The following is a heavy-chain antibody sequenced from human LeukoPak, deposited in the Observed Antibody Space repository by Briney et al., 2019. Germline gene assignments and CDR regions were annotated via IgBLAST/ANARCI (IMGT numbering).Heavy chain of an antibody. Sequence: PGGSLRLSCAASGFTFSSYAMSWVRQAPGKGLEWISYISSSGNTIYSADSVKGRFTISRDNAKNSLYLQMDSLRAEDTAIYYCARETDSTLFDYWGQGTLVTVSS. J-gene: IGHJ4*02. CDR1: GFTFSSYA. CDR2: ISSSGNTI. V-gene: IGHV3-48*03. D-gene: IGHD2-2*01. CDR3: ARETDSTLFDY.